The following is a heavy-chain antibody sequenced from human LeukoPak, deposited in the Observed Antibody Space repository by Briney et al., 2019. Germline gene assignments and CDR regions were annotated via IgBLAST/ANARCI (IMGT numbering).Heavy chain of an antibody. J-gene: IGHJ5*02. CDR2: INPNSGGT. CDR1: GYTFTGYY. CDR3: ARASWDCSSTSCPVPFDP. Sequence: ALVKVSCKASGYTFTGYYMHWVRQAPGQGLEWMGWINPNSGGTNYAQKFQGRVTMTRDTSISTAYMELSRLRSDDTAVYYCARASWDCSSTSCPVPFDPWGQGTLVTVSS. D-gene: IGHD2-2*01. V-gene: IGHV1-2*02.